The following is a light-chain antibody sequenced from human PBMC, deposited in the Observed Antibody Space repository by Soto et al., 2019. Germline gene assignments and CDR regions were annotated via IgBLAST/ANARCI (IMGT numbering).Light chain of an antibody. CDR1: SSNIGSNY. CDR3: AAWDDSLNGVV. Sequence: QSVLTQPPSASGTPGQRVTISCSGSSSNIGSNYVYWYQQLPGTAPKLLIYSNNQRPPGVPDRFSGSKSGTSASLAISGLQSEDEADYYCAAWDDSLNGVVFGGGTKLTVL. V-gene: IGLV1-44*01. CDR2: SNN. J-gene: IGLJ2*01.